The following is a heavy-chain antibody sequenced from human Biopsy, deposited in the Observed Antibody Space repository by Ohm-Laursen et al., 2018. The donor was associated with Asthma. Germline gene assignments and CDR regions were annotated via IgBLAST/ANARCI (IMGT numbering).Heavy chain of an antibody. CDR3: TRHNDY. V-gene: IGHV2-70*04. Sequence: TQTLTLTCSFSGFSLSSSGANVNWIRQPPGKALEWLARIDWEEDKFYGTSLRTRLTISKGSSEDQVVLTMTNMGPVDTATHYCTRHNDYWGPGILVTVSS. CDR1: GFSLSSSGAN. CDR2: IDWEEDK. J-gene: IGHJ4*02. D-gene: IGHD1-14*01.